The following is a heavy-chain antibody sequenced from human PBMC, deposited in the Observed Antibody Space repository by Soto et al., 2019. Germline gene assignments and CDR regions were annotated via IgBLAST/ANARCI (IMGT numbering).Heavy chain of an antibody. CDR2: TYYRSKWYN. V-gene: IGHV6-1*01. CDR3: ARDPNNWNYESYYFDY. CDR1: GDSVSSNSAA. Sequence: SQTLSLTCAISGDSVSSNSAAWNWIRQSPSRGLEWLGRTYYRSKWYNDYAVSVKSRITINPDTSKNQFSLQLNSVTPEDTAVYYCARDPNNWNYESYYFDYWGQGTLVTSPQ. D-gene: IGHD1-7*01. J-gene: IGHJ4*02.